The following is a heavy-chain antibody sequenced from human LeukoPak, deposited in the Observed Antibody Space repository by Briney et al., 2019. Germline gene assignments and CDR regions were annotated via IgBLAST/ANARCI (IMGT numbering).Heavy chain of an antibody. Sequence: PGRSLRLSCAASGFTFNSYAIHWVRQAPGKGLEWVVVISYDGSNKYYADSVKGRFTISRDNSKNTLYLQVNSLRAEDTAVYYCARPSSIWADYWGQGTLVTVSS. CDR2: ISYDGSNK. D-gene: IGHD6-13*01. J-gene: IGHJ4*02. CDR1: GFTFNSYA. V-gene: IGHV3-30-3*01. CDR3: ARPSSIWADY.